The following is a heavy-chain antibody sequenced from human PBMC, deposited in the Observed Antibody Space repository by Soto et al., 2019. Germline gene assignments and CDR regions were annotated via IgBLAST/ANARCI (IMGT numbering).Heavy chain of an antibody. CDR3: ARPYPLYSGYFDV. V-gene: IGHV3-33*01. J-gene: IGHJ2*01. CDR1: GFIFATAG. D-gene: IGHD2-15*01. CDR2: VWFDGNTQ. Sequence: QVQLVESGGGVVQPGRAVRLSWATSGFIFATAGMHWVLQAGCKGLELVALVWFDGNTQYSADSVKGRFTVSRDNSKSTVYLQMNRLRVEDTAVYYCARPYPLYSGYFDVWGPGTLVTVSS.